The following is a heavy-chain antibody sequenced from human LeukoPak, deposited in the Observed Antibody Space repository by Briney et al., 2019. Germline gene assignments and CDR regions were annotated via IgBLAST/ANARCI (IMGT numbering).Heavy chain of an antibody. CDR2: INGNGGST. CDR3: AKGLNRGVVIMPAGQMDV. J-gene: IGHJ6*04. D-gene: IGHD2-2*01. CDR1: GFTFSSYA. V-gene: IGHV3-23*01. Sequence: GGSLRLSCAASGFTFSSYAMNWVRQAPGKGLEWVSAINGNGGSTYYADSVKGRFTISRDNSKNTLYLQMHSLRAEDMAVYYCAKGLNRGVVIMPAGQMDVWGKGTTVTISS.